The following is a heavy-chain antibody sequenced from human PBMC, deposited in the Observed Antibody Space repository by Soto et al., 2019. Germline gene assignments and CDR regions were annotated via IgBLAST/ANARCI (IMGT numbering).Heavy chain of an antibody. CDR3: ARTPSWISGHGFLYYFDY. CDR2: IYYSGST. CDR1: GGSISSGGYY. D-gene: IGHD3-3*01. Sequence: SETLSLTCTVSGGSISSGGYYWSWIRQHPGKGLEWIGYIYYSGSTNYNPSLKSRVTISVDTSKNQFSLKLSSVTAADTAVYYCARTPSWISGHGFLYYFDYWGQGTQVTVSS. V-gene: IGHV4-31*03. J-gene: IGHJ4*02.